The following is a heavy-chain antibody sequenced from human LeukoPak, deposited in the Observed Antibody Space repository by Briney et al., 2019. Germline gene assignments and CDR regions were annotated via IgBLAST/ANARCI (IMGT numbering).Heavy chain of an antibody. V-gene: IGHV3-30-3*01. D-gene: IGHD2-2*01. CDR1: GFTFSSYA. CDR3: ARDHRGYCSSTSCHYYYYYYGMDV. Sequence: GRSLRLSCAASGFTFSSYAMHWVRQAPGKGLEWVAVISYDGSNKYYADSVKGRFTISRDNSKNTLYLQMNSLRAEDTAVYYCARDHRGYCSSTSCHYYYYYYGMDVWGKGTTVTVSS. J-gene: IGHJ6*04. CDR2: ISYDGSNK.